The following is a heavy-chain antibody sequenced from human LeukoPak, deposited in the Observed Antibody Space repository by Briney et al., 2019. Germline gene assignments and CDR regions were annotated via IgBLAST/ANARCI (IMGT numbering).Heavy chain of an antibody. CDR1: GFTFSSYG. D-gene: IGHD3-10*01. CDR2: IRYDGSNK. V-gene: IGHV3-30*02. CDR3: ATVWFGESKRSA. Sequence: GGSLRLSCAASGFTFSSYGMHWVRQAPGNGLEWVAFIRYDGSNKYYADSVKGRFTISRDNSKNTLYLQMNSLRAEDTAVYYCATVWFGESKRSAWGQGTLVTVSS. J-gene: IGHJ5*02.